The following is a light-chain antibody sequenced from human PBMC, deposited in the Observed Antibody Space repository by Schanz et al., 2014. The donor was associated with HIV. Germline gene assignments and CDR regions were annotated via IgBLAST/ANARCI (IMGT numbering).Light chain of an antibody. CDR3: QQYNNWPT. J-gene: IGKJ1*01. Sequence: EIVLTQSPGTLSLSPGERATLSCRASQSVSGDYFAWYQQKPGQAPRLLIYGASTRATGIPARFSGSGSGTDFTLTISSLRSEDFASYYCQQYNNWPTFGQGTRVEV. CDR2: GAS. V-gene: IGKV3D-15*01. CDR1: QSVSGD.